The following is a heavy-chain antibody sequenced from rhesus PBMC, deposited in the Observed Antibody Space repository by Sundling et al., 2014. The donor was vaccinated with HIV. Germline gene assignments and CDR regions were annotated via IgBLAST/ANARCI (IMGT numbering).Heavy chain of an antibody. CDR3: ATSLFDY. J-gene: IGHJ4*01. CDR1: GFTFSSYA. Sequence: EVQLVETGGGLVQPGGSLKLSCAGSGFTFSSYAMSWVRQAPGKGLEWVSGIDTGEDRTFYVDSVKGRFTISRDNSKNTVSLLMSSLRSEDSALYYCATSLFDYWGQGVLVTVSS. D-gene: IGHD2-15*01. V-gene: IGHV3-103*01. CDR2: IDTGEDRT.